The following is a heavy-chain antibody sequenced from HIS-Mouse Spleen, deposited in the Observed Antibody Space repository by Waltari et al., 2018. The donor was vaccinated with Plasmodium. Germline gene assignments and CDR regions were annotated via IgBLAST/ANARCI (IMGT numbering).Heavy chain of an antibody. CDR2: INPNSGGT. D-gene: IGHD6-13*01. J-gene: IGHJ1*01. V-gene: IGHV1-2*02. CDR1: GYTFTGSY. CDR3: ARVLGYKAAAGTFVEYFQH. Sequence: QVQLVQSGAEVKKPGASVKVSCKASGYTFTGSYIHWVRQAPGQGLEGMGWINPNSGGTNYAQKFQGRVTMTRDTSISTAYMELSRLRSDDTAVYYCARVLGYKAAAGTFVEYFQHWGQGTLVTVSS.